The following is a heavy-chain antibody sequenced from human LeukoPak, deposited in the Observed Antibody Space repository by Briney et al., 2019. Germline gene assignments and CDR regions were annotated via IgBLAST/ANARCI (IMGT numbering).Heavy chain of an antibody. CDR2: IYYSGSA. CDR1: GGSIRSGDYY. CDR3: ARVHRDGYSYLYHYFDY. J-gene: IGHJ4*02. Sequence: SQTLSLTCTVSGGSIRSGDYYWSWIRQPPGKGLEWIGYIYYSGSAYYNPSLNSRVTISVDMSKNQFSLRLSSATAADTAVYYCARVHRDGYSYLYHYFDYWGQGTLVTVSS. D-gene: IGHD5-24*01. V-gene: IGHV4-30-4*01.